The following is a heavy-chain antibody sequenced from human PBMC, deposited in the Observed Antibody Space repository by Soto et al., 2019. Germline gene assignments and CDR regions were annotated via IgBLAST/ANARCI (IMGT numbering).Heavy chain of an antibody. Sequence: QVQLVQSGAEVKKPGASVKVSCKASGYTFTGYYMHWVRQAPGQGLEWMGWINPNSGGTNYAQKFQGWVTMTRDTSISTAYMELSRLRSDDTAVYYCARERQLGYPNNYYYYYGMDVWGQGTTVTVSS. D-gene: IGHD5-12*01. CDR2: INPNSGGT. V-gene: IGHV1-2*04. CDR1: GYTFTGYY. J-gene: IGHJ6*02. CDR3: ARERQLGYPNNYYYYYGMDV.